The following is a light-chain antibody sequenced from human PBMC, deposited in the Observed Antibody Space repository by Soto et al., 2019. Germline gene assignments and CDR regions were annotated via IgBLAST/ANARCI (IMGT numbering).Light chain of an antibody. V-gene: IGKV1-39*01. J-gene: IGKJ5*01. CDR3: QQSYGTPIT. CDR1: RHIDNI. CDR2: VAS. Sequence: IRMTQCPSSFSVSXGDRVTIGIRARRHIDNIVAWYQQKPGTAPNFXXYVASSLQSEGPSRFSGSGSGTDFTRTITSLQPEDFATYYGQQSYGTPITFGQGTRLEIK.